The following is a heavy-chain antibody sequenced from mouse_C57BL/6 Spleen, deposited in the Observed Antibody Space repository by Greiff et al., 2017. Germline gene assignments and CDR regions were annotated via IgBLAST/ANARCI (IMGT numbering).Heavy chain of an antibody. CDR3: ARLGQGNYFDY. D-gene: IGHD3-3*01. CDR2: IDPSDSYT. CDR1: GYTFTSYW. Sequence: QVQLQQPGAELVMPGASVKLSCKASGYTFTSYWMHWVKQRPGQGLEWIGEIDPSDSYTNYNQKFKGKSTLTVDKSSSTAYMQLSSLTSEDSAVYYCARLGQGNYFDYWGQGTTLTVSS. J-gene: IGHJ2*01. V-gene: IGHV1-69*01.